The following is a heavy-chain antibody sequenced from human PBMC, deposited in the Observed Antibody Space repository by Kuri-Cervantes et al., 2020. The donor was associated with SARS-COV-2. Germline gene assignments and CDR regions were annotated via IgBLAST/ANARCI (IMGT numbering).Heavy chain of an antibody. V-gene: IGHV3-7*03. CDR2: TKQDGSEK. CDR3: ARDEAGIGSFAYFDL. CDR1: GFTFSSYW. Sequence: GGSLRLSCVASGFTFSSYWMSWVRQAPGKGLEWVANTKQDGSEKYYVDSVKGRFTISRDNAKNSLYLQMNSLRAEDTAVYYCARDEAGIGSFAYFDLWGRGTLVTVSS. D-gene: IGHD6-19*01. J-gene: IGHJ2*01.